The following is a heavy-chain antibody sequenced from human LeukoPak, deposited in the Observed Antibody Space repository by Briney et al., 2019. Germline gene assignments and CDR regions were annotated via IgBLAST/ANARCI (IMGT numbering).Heavy chain of an antibody. CDR3: ARRGPAAILGTDDY. CDR1: GYTFTGYY. J-gene: IGHJ4*02. CDR2: INPNSGGT. V-gene: IGHV1-2*02. D-gene: IGHD2-2*01. Sequence: ASVKVSCKASGYTFTGYYMHWVRQAPGQGLEWMGWINPNSGGTKYAQKFQGRVTMTTDTSTSTAYMELRSLRSDDTAVYYCARRGPAAILGTDDYWGQGTLVTVSS.